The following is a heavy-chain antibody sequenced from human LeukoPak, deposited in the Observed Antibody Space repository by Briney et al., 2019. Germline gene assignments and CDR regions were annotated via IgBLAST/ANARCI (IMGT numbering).Heavy chain of an antibody. V-gene: IGHV3-23*01. CDR3: AKDPSLYGDYGPEGIDY. D-gene: IGHD4-17*01. CDR1: GFTFSSYA. Sequence: GGSLRFSCAASGFTFSSYAMSWVRQAPGKGLEWVSAISGSGGSTYYADSVKGRFTISRDNSKNTLYLQMNSLRAEDTAVYYCAKDPSLYGDYGPEGIDYWGQGTLVTVSS. CDR2: ISGSGGST. J-gene: IGHJ4*02.